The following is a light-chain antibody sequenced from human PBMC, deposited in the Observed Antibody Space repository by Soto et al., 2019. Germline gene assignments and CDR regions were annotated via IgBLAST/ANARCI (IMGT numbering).Light chain of an antibody. Sequence: DKQLTQSPSTLSASIGDRVTITCRASRNVGDWLAWFQQKPGKAPKLLIYKASTLESGVPSRFRGTASGTEFTLTISSLQPDDYASYYCQDHGTYPLTFGGGTKVEIK. J-gene: IGKJ4*01. CDR2: KAS. V-gene: IGKV1-5*03. CDR1: RNVGDW. CDR3: QDHGTYPLT.